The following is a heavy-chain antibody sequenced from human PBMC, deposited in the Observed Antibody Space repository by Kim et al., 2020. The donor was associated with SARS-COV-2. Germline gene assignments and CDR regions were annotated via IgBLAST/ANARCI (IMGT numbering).Heavy chain of an antibody. CDR1: GFSFSSYS. V-gene: IGHV3-21*01. D-gene: IGHD2-21*01. J-gene: IGHJ5*02. CDR3: ASILTVCGGVYYSGVP. Sequence: GGSLRLSCAASGFSFSSYSMNWVRQAPGKGLEWVSSIGSDSSYIYYADSVKGRFTISRDNAKNSLYLQMNSLRAEDTAMYYCASILTVCGGVYYSGVPWGQGPLVTVSS. CDR2: IGSDSSYI.